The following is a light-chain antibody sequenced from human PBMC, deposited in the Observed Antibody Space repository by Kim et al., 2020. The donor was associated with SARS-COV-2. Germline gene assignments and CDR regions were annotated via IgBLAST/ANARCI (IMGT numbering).Light chain of an antibody. J-gene: IGLJ3*02. V-gene: IGLV2-14*03. CDR2: DVS. Sequence: SITISCTGTSSDVGGYNYVSWYQQHPGKAPKLMIYDVSNRPSGVSNRFSGSKSGNTASLTISGLQAEDEADYYCSSYTSSSTPDWVFGGGTKVTVL. CDR1: SSDVGGYNY. CDR3: SSYTSSSTPDWV.